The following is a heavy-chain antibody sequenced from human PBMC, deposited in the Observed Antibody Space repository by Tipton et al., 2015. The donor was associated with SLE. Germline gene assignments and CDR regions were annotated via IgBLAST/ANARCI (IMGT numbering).Heavy chain of an antibody. CDR1: GGSISSYY. D-gene: IGHD4-11*01. CDR2: IYYSGST. J-gene: IGHJ6*03. CDR3: ARVGYSNDMDV. V-gene: IGHV4-59*01. Sequence: TLSLTCTVSGGSISSYYWSWIRQPPGKGLEWIGYIYYSGSTNYNPSLKSRVTISVDTSKNQFSLKLSSVTAADTAVYYCARVGYSNDMDVWGKGTTGAVPS.